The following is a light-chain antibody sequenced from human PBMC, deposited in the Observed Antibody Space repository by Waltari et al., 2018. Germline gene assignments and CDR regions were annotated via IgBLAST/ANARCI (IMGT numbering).Light chain of an antibody. V-gene: IGKV3-20*01. CDR2: EAT. CDR1: QSISEY. CDR3: QKYETLPAT. J-gene: IGKJ1*01. Sequence: EIRLTQSPSDLSLSLGERATHSCTSSQSISEYLAWYQQKPSQAPSLLTYEATLRATGIPDRFSGSGCGSDFSLTISSLKPEDFAVYYCQKYETLPATFGQGTKVEIK.